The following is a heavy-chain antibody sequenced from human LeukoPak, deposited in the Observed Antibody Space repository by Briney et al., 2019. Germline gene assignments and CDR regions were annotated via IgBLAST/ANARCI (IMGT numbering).Heavy chain of an antibody. Sequence: PSETLSLTCTVSGGSISSSSYYWGWIRQPPGKGLEWIGSIYYSGSTYYNPSLKSRVTISVDTSKNQFSLKLTSVTAADTAVYYCARGHRGLGYWGQGTLVSVSS. V-gene: IGHV4-39*07. CDR3: ARGHRGLGY. CDR1: GGSISSSSYY. CDR2: IYYSGST. J-gene: IGHJ4*02.